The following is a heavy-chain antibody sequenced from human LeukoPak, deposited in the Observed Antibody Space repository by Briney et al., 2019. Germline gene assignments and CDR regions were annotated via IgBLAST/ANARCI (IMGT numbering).Heavy chain of an antibody. J-gene: IGHJ4*02. CDR1: GFTFDDYA. CDR3: AKGGSYGSGSYSFDY. Sequence: PRGSLRLSCAASGFTFDDYALHWVRQAPRKDLTGVSGISWNSCSIVYAASVKGRFTISRDNAKNSLYLQMNSLRAEDTAVYYCAKGGSYGSGSYSFDYWGQGTLVTVSS. CDR2: ISWNSCSI. D-gene: IGHD3-10*01. V-gene: IGHV3-9*01.